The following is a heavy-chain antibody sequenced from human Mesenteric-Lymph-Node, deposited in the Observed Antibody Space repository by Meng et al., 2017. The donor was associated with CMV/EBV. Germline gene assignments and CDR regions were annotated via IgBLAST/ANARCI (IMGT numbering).Heavy chain of an antibody. D-gene: IGHD3-3*01. Sequence: GESLKLSCAASGFTFSSYGMHWVRQAPGKGLEWVAFIRNDGSNKYYADSVKGRVTISRDNSKNTLYLQMNSLRAEDTAVYYCAKNNDFWSGSFFDYWGQGTLVTVSS. CDR1: GFTFSSYG. CDR2: IRNDGSNK. V-gene: IGHV3-30*02. CDR3: AKNNDFWSGSFFDY. J-gene: IGHJ4*02.